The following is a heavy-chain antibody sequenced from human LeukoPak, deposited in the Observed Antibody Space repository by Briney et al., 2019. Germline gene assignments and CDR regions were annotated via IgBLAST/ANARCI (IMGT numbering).Heavy chain of an antibody. J-gene: IGHJ6*03. V-gene: IGHV4-59*01. D-gene: IGHD3-9*01. Sequence: PSETLSLTCTVSGGSISSYYWSWIRHPPGKGLEWIGYIYYSGSTNYNPSLKSRVTISVDTSKNQFSLKLSSVTAADTAVYYCARAGNLVIKDYYYYYYMDVWGKGTTVTVSS. CDR1: GGSISSYY. CDR2: IYYSGST. CDR3: ARAGNLVIKDYYYYYYMDV.